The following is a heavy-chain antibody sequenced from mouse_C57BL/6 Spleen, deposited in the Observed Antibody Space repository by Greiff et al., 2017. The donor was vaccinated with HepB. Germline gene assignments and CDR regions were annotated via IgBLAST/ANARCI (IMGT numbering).Heavy chain of an antibody. CDR3: ARMTYYDYDVNAMDY. V-gene: IGHV1-64*01. CDR1: GYTFTSYW. D-gene: IGHD2-4*01. CDR2: IHPNSGST. Sequence: QVQLQQPGAELVKPGASVKLSCKASGYTFTSYWMHWVKQRPGQGLEWIGMIHPNSGSTNYNEKFKSKATLTVDKSSSTAYMQLSSLTSEDSAVYYCARMTYYDYDVNAMDYWGQGTSVTVSS. J-gene: IGHJ4*01.